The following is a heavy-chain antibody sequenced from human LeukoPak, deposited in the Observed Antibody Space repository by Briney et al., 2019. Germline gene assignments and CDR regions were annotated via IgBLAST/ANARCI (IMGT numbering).Heavy chain of an antibody. CDR3: ARDLPLVLVRGRGGNWFDP. J-gene: IGHJ5*02. D-gene: IGHD3-10*01. V-gene: IGHV3-11*01. Sequence: PGGSLRLSCAASGFTFSDYYMSWIRQAPGKGLEWVSYISSSGSTIYYADSVKGRFTISRDDAKNSLYLQMNSLRAEDTAVYYCARDLPLVLVRGRGGNWFDPWGQGTLVTVSS. CDR2: ISSSGSTI. CDR1: GFTFSDYY.